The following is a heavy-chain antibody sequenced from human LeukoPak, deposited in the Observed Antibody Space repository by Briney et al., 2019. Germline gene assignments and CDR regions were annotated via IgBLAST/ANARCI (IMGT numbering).Heavy chain of an antibody. J-gene: IGHJ4*02. CDR2: ISSSSSYI. D-gene: IGHD4-17*01. CDR3: ARVPLTTVTTDFDY. CDR1: GFTFSNAW. Sequence: GGSLRLSCAASGFTFSNAWMNWVRQAPGKGLEWVSSISSSSSYIYYADSVKGRFTISRDNAKNSLYLQMNSLRAEDTAVYYCARVPLTTVTTDFDYWGQGTLVTVSS. V-gene: IGHV3-21*01.